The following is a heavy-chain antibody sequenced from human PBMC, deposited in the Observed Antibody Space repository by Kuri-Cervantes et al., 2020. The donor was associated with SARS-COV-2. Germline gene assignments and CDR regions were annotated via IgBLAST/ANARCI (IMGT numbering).Heavy chain of an antibody. J-gene: IGHJ4*02. CDR3: AKAVRRIAAARDDFDY. V-gene: IGHV3-9*01. Sequence: SLKISCAASGFTFDDYAMHWVRQAPGKGLEWVSGISWNSGSIGHADSVKGRFTISRDNAQNSLYLQMNSLRAEDTAVYYCAKAVRRIAAARDDFDYWGQGTLVTVSS. CDR1: GFTFDDYA. D-gene: IGHD6-13*01. CDR2: ISWNSGSI.